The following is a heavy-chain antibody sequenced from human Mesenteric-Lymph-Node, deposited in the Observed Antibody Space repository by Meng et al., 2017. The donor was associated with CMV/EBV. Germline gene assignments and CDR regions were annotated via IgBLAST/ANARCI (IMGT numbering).Heavy chain of an antibody. J-gene: IGHJ5*02. V-gene: IGHV1-18*01. CDR1: FTGYG. CDR2: ISAYNGNT. Sequence: FTGYGISWVRQAPGQGLEWMGWISAYNGNTNYAQKLQGRVTMTTDTSTSTAYMELRSLRSDDTAVYYCARDNRVTIFGVVIHWFDPWGQGTLVTVSS. CDR3: ARDNRVTIFGVVIHWFDP. D-gene: IGHD3-3*01.